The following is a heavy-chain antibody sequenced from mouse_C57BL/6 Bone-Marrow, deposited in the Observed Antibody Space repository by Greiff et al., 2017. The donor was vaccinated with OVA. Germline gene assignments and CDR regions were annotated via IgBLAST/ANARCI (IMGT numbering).Heavy chain of an antibody. V-gene: IGHV6-6*01. J-gene: IGHJ1*03. CDR2: IRNKANNHAT. D-gene: IGHD2-4*01. CDR3: TREAYYDYLYWYFDV. Sequence: EVKVVESGGGLVQPGGSMKLSCAASGFTFSDAWMDWVRQSPEKGLEWVAEIRNKANNHATYYAESVKGRFTISRDDSKSSVYLQMNSLRAEDTGIYYCTREAYYDYLYWYFDVWGTGTTVTVSS. CDR1: GFTFSDAW.